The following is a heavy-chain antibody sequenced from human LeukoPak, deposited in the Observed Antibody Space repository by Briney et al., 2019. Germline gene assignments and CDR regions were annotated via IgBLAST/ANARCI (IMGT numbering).Heavy chain of an antibody. V-gene: IGHV4-31*03. CDR3: AREGGAYSSSYYLDY. J-gene: IGHJ4*02. D-gene: IGHD6-13*01. CDR2: INYSGTT. CDR1: GGSINSADYY. Sequence: SETLSLTCTVSGGSINSADYYWTWIRQHPGKGLEWIGYINYSGTTYYNPSLKSRITVSVDTSKNQFSLKLSSVTAADTAAYYFAREGGAYSSSYYLDYLGQGTLVTVSS.